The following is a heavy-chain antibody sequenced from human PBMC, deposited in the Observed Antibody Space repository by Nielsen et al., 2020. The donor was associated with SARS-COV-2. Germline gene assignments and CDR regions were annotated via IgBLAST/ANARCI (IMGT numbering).Heavy chain of an antibody. J-gene: IGHJ4*02. V-gene: IGHV3-30*18. CDR1: GFTFSTYG. CDR3: AKDWTAIVVVPSGGVDY. CDR2: ISYDGSNK. D-gene: IGHD2-15*01. Sequence: GESLKISCAAPGFTFSTYGMQWVRQAPGKGLEWVVAISYDGSNKYYVDSVKGRFTISRDNSKNTLYLQMSSLREEDTAVYYCAKDWTAIVVVPSGGVDYWGQGTLVTVSS.